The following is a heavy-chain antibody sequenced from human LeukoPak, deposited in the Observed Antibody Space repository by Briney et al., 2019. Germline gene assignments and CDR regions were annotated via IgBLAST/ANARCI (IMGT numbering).Heavy chain of an antibody. CDR2: ISGNSAYI. CDR3: ARGEYGSGSYHIDY. CDR1: GFTFSRYS. Sequence: GGSLRLSCAASGFTFSRYSMNWVRQAPGKGLEWVSFISGNSAYIYYADSVEGRFTISRDNAKNSLYLQMNSLRAEDTAVYYCARGEYGSGSYHIDYWGQGTLVTVSS. J-gene: IGHJ4*02. V-gene: IGHV3-21*01. D-gene: IGHD3-10*01.